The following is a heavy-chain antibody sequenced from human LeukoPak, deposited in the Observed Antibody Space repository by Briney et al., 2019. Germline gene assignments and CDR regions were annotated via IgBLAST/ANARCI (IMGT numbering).Heavy chain of an antibody. CDR2: INYSGST. Sequence: SETLSLTCTVSGGSISSGVSYWSWIRQHPGKALEWIGYINYSGSTYYNPSLKSRGTISVYTSKNQFSLKLNSVTAADTAVYFCARQVVAVAGTGYFDYWGQGTLVTVSP. CDR1: GGSISSGVSY. V-gene: IGHV4-39*01. D-gene: IGHD6-19*01. CDR3: ARQVVAVAGTGYFDY. J-gene: IGHJ4*02.